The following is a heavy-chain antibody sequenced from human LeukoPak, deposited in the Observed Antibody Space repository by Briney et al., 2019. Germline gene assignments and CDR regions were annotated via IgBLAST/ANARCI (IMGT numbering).Heavy chain of an antibody. Sequence: GGSLRLSCAASGFTFSSYGMHWVRQAPGKGLEWVAVIWYDGSNKYYADSVKGRFTISRDNSKNTLYLQMNSLRAEDTAVYYCARETSTGEIDYWGQGTLVTVSS. D-gene: IGHD4-17*01. J-gene: IGHJ4*02. CDR3: ARETSTGEIDY. CDR2: IWYDGSNK. V-gene: IGHV3-33*01. CDR1: GFTFSSYG.